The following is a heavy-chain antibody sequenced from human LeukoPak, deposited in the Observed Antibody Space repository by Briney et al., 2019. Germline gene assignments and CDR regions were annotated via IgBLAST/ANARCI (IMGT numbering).Heavy chain of an antibody. CDR3: ARGRGVYCSGGSCYSALYYYYYYMDV. CDR1: GGSFSGYY. J-gene: IGHJ6*03. V-gene: IGHV4-34*01. CDR2: INHSGST. Sequence: SETLSLTCAVYGGSFSGYYWSWLRQPPGKGLEWIGEINHSGSTNYNPSLKSRVTISVDTSKNQFSLKLSSVTAADTAVYYCARGRGVYCSGGSCYSALYYYYYYMDVWGKGTTVTVSS. D-gene: IGHD2-15*01.